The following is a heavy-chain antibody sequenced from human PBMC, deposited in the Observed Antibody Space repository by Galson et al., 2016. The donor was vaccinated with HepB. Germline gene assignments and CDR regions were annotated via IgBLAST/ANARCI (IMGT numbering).Heavy chain of an antibody. CDR3: ARVPSTYCSGTSCLFDT. Sequence: SVKVSCKASGYTFNTYDISWVRQASGQGLEWMGIISTYKGNTNYAQDFQGRVTVTTDTSTSTAYMELRSLRSDDTAVYYCARVPSTYCSGTSCLFDTWGQGTLVTVSS. V-gene: IGHV1-18*01. D-gene: IGHD2-2*01. CDR2: ISTYKGNT. CDR1: GYTFNTYD. J-gene: IGHJ5*02.